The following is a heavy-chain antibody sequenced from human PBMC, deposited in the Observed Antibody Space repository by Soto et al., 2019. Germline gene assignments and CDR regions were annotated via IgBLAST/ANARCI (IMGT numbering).Heavy chain of an antibody. Sequence: SVKGSCKSSPVTFSKFIITCVRPAPGLGLAWVGGIIPIFATANYAQKFQGRVTITADESTSTAYMELSSLRSEDTAVYYCARAVTIFGVVIAQGDYYYGMDVWGQGTKVTVS. V-gene: IGHV1-69*01. J-gene: IGHJ6*02. CDR2: IIPIFATA. CDR1: PVTFSKFI. CDR3: ARAVTIFGVVIAQGDYYYGMDV. D-gene: IGHD3-3*01.